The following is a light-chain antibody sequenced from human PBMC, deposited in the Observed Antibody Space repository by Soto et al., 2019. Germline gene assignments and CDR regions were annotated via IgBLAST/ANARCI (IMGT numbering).Light chain of an antibody. J-gene: IGKJ1*01. Sequence: EIVLTQSPGTLSLSPGERATLSCRASQSVSSYLAWYQQKPGQAPRRLIYGASSRATGIPDRFSGSGSGTDFTLTISRLEPEDFAVYYCEQYGRPSRTFGQGTKVEI. CDR2: GAS. V-gene: IGKV3-20*01. CDR1: QSVSSY. CDR3: EQYGRPSRT.